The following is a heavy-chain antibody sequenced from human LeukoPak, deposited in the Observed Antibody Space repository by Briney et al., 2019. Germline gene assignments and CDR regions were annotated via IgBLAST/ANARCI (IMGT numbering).Heavy chain of an antibody. D-gene: IGHD1-26*01. CDR2: IYYSGST. V-gene: IGHV4-59*08. CDR3: ARVSPWELRGGSD. J-gene: IGHJ4*02. Sequence: ASETLSLTCTVSGGSISSYYWSWIRQPPGKGLEWIGYIYYSGSTNYNPSLKSRVTISVDTSKNQFSLKLSSVTAADTAVYYCARVSPWELRGGSDWGQGTLVTVSS. CDR1: GGSISSYY.